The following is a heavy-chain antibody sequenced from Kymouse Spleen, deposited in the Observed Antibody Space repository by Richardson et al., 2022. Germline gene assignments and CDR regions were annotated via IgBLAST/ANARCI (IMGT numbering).Heavy chain of an antibody. CDR3: ARGGRYSSSSERYYYYYGMDV. D-gene: IGHD6-6*01. Sequence: QVQLQQWGAGLLKPSETLSLTCAVYGGSFSGYYWSWIRQPPGKGLEWIGEINHSGSTNYNPSLKSRVTISVDTSKNQFSLKLSSVTAADTAVYYCARGGRYSSSSERYYYYYGMDVWGQGTTVTVSS. CDR1: GGSFSGYY. CDR2: INHSGST. J-gene: IGHJ6*02. V-gene: IGHV4-34*01.